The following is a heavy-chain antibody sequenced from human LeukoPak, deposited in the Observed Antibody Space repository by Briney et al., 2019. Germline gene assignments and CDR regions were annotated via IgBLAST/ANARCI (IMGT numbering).Heavy chain of an antibody. CDR1: GGSISSSSYY. CDR2: INHSGST. CDR3: ATHGGGWYRNFDY. Sequence: SETLSLTCTVSGGSISSSSYYWGWIRQPPGKGLEWIGEINHSGSTNYNPSLKSRVTISVDTSKNQFSLKLSSVTAADTAVYYCATHGGGWYRNFDYWGQGTLVTVSS. J-gene: IGHJ4*02. V-gene: IGHV4-39*07. D-gene: IGHD6-19*01.